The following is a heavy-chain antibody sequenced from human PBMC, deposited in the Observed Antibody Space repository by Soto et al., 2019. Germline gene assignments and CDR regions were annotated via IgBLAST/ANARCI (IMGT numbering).Heavy chain of an antibody. CDR3: ARDHPNIAAAGPNGMDV. J-gene: IGHJ6*02. Sequence: HVQLQESGPGLVKPSETLSLTCTVSGGSISSYYWSWIRQPPGKGLEWIGYIYYSGSTNYNPSLKSRVTKAVYTSKNHFSLKLSSVTAADTAVYYCARDHPNIAAAGPNGMDVWGQGTTVTVSS. CDR1: GGSISSYY. V-gene: IGHV4-59*01. D-gene: IGHD6-13*01. CDR2: IYYSGST.